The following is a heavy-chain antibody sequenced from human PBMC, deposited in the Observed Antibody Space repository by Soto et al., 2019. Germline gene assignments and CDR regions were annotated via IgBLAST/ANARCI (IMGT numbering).Heavy chain of an antibody. Sequence: QLQLQESGPGLVKPSETLSLTCTVSSGSISSSSSYWGWIRQPPGKGLEWIGSIYYSGNTSYNPSPKNRGTITIHSSSTNLSPKLKSLTTAATAVYYCGAQNYGANGYYFENWGQGTLVTVSS. CDR3: GAQNYGANGYYFEN. CDR1: SGSISSSSSY. D-gene: IGHD1-7*01. V-gene: IGHV4-39*02. CDR2: IYYSGNT. J-gene: IGHJ4*02.